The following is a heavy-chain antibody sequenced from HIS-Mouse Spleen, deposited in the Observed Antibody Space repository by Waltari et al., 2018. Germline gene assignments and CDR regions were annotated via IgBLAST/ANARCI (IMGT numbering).Heavy chain of an antibody. D-gene: IGHD2-15*01. V-gene: IGHV4-4*07. J-gene: IGHJ4*02. CDR3: ARYCSGGSCYGGSFDY. CDR1: GGSISSYY. CDR2: IYTSGRT. Sequence: QVQLQESGPGLVKPSETLSLTCTVSGGSISSYYWSWIRQPAGKGLEWIGRIYTSGRTKNKPSLKSRVTMSVDTSKNQFSLKLSSVTAADTAGYYCARYCSGGSCYGGSFDYWGQGTLVTVSS.